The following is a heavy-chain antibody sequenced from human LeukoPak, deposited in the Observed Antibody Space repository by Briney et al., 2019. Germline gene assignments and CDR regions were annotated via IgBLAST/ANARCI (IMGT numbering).Heavy chain of an antibody. V-gene: IGHV3-23*01. Sequence: GGSLRLSCAASGFTFNNYAMSWVRQAPGKGLEWVSAISGSGRSPYYADSVKGRFTVSRDNSKNTLSLQMNSLRVEDTAVYYCARESAVTLADYGFDVWGQGTTVTVSS. D-gene: IGHD4-17*01. CDR2: ISGSGRSP. J-gene: IGHJ6*02. CDR1: GFTFNNYA. CDR3: ARESAVTLADYGFDV.